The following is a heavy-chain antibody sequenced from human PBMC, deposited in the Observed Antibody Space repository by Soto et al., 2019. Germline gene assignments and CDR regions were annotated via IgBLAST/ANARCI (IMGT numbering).Heavy chain of an antibody. D-gene: IGHD3-16*01. CDR3: ARYNYHVVSDRFDY. J-gene: IGHJ4*02. Sequence: ASVKVSCKAFGYTFIEYAMHWVRQAPGQGLEWMGWVSAANGNTKYLGKFEGRVTLSWDTTANTGYMELSSLKSEDTAVYYCARYNYHVVSDRFDYWGQGTLVTVSS. V-gene: IGHV1-3*01. CDR2: VSAANGNT. CDR1: GYTFIEYA.